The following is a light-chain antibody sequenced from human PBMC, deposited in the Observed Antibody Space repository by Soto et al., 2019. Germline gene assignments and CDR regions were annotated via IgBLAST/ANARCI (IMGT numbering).Light chain of an antibody. V-gene: IGKV1-5*01. CDR3: QQYNSYWT. J-gene: IGKJ1*01. CDR2: DAS. Sequence: DVQMTQSPSTLSASVGDRVTITCRASQSISSWLAWYQQKPGKAPKLLIYDASSLESGVPSRSSGSGSGTEFTPTIRSLQPDDFATYYCQQYNSYWTFGQGT. CDR1: QSISSW.